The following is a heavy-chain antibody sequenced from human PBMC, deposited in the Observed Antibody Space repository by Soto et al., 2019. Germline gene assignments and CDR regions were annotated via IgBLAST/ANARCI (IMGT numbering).Heavy chain of an antibody. CDR1: GGSISSYY. J-gene: IGHJ5*02. V-gene: IGHV4-59*01. Sequence: SETLSLTCTVSGGSISSYYWSWIRQPPGKGLEWIGYIYYSGSTNYNPSLKSRVTISVDTSKNQFSLKLSSVTAADTAVYYCARSYRRGARGEIWFDPWGQGTLVTVSS. CDR2: IYYSGST. CDR3: ARSYRRGARGEIWFDP. D-gene: IGHD1-26*01.